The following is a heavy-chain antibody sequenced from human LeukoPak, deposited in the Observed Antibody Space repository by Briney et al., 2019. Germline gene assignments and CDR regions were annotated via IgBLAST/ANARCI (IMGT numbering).Heavy chain of an antibody. CDR3: AREDYYDSTGQLQH. V-gene: IGHV3-30-3*01. Sequence: PGGSLRLSCAASGFTFSSYAMHWVRQAPGKGLEWVAFISYDGGNKYYVESVKGRFTISRDNSKNTLYLQMNSLRAEDTALYYCAREDYYDSTGQLQHWGQGTLVTVSS. CDR2: ISYDGGNK. J-gene: IGHJ1*01. D-gene: IGHD3-22*01. CDR1: GFTFSSYA.